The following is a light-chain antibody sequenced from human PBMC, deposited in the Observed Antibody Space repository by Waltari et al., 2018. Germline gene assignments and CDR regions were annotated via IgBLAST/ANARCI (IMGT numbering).Light chain of an antibody. J-gene: IGLJ1*01. CDR1: SSDFGGYNS. CDR2: EVS. CDR3: SSYTSASTLV. V-gene: IGLV2-14*01. Sequence: QSALTQPASVSGSPGQSITISCTGTSSDFGGYNSISWYQQHPGKAPKLMIYEVSNRPSGVSNRFSGSKSGNTASLTISGLQAEDGADYYCSSYTSASTLVFATGTKVTVL.